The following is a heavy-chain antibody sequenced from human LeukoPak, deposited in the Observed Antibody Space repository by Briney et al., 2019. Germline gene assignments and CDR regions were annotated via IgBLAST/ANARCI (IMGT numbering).Heavy chain of an antibody. CDR3: ARIIAAAGVRSFDY. V-gene: IGHV4-59*01. Sequence: SETLSLTCTVSGGSISGYYWSWIRQPPGKGLEWIGYIYYTGGTNYNPSLKSRVTISVDTSKNQFSLKLTSVTTADTAVYYCARIIAAAGVRSFDYWGQGTLVTVHS. CDR1: GGSISGYY. D-gene: IGHD6-13*01. J-gene: IGHJ4*02. CDR2: IYYTGGT.